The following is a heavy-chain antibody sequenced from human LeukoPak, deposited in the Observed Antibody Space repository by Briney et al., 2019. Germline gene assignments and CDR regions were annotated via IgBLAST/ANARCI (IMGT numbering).Heavy chain of an antibody. CDR1: GFTFSSYW. J-gene: IGHJ4*02. D-gene: IGHD2-2*01. CDR3: ARASRGYCSSTSCYPGY. CDR2: IKQDGSEK. Sequence: GGSLRLSCAAPGFTFSSYWMSWVRQAPGKGLEWVANIKQDGSEKYYVDSVKGRFTISRDNAKNSLYLQMNSLRAEDTAVYYCARASRGYCSSTSCYPGYWGQGTLVTVSS. V-gene: IGHV3-7*01.